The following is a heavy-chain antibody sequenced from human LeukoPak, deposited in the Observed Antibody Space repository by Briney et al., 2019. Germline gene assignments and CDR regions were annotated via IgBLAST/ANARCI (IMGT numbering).Heavy chain of an antibody. CDR1: GFTFDDYA. CDR2: ISWNTGNI. CDR3: AKAEGGWESLPSDY. Sequence: GRSLRLSCAASGFTFDDYAMHWVRQAPGKGLEWVTGISWNTGNIGYADCVKGRFTISRDNAKNSLYLQMYSLRSEDTALYYCAKAEGGWESLPSDYWGQGTLVTVSS. V-gene: IGHV3-9*01. D-gene: IGHD1-26*01. J-gene: IGHJ4*02.